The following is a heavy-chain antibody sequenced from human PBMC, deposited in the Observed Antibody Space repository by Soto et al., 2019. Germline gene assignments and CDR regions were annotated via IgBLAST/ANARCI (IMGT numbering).Heavy chain of an antibody. J-gene: IGHJ4*02. Sequence: PVGSLRLSCAASGFTFSSYAMSWVRQAPGKGLEWVSAISGSGGSTYYADSVKGRFTISRDNSKNTLYLQMNSLRAEDTAVYYCAKGAYIVVVPAAADYWGQGTLVTVSS. CDR3: AKGAYIVVVPAAADY. CDR2: ISGSGGST. D-gene: IGHD2-2*01. V-gene: IGHV3-23*01. CDR1: GFTFSSYA.